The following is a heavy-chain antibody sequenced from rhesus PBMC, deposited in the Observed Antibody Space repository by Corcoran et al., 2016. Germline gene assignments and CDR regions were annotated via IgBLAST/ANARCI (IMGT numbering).Heavy chain of an antibody. J-gene: IGHJ4*01. D-gene: IGHD2-39*02. CDR3: AIHRGGFTNQVDY. CDR2: IYGSSTST. V-gene: IGHV4S10*01. CDR1: GGSISDSYR. Sequence: QVQLQESGPGVVKPSETLALTCAVSGGSISDSYRWSWIRQPPGKGREWIGYIYGSSTSTNYNPSLKSRVTISKDTAKNQFSLKLSSVTAADPAVYYCAIHRGGFTNQVDYWGQGVLVTVSS.